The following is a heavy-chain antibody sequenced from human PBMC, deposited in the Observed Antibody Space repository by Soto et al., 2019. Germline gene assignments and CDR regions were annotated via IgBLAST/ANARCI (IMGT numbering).Heavy chain of an antibody. CDR1: GGSISSYY. CDR2: IYYSGST. CDR3: ARVVTAPGIFDYYYYGMDV. V-gene: IGHV4-59*01. J-gene: IGHJ6*02. D-gene: IGHD2-21*02. Sequence: SETLSLTCTVSGGSISSYYWSWIRQPPGKGLEWIGYIYYSGSTNYNPSLKSRVTISVDTSKNQFSLKLSSVTAADTAVYYCARVVTAPGIFDYYYYGMDVWGQGTTVTVSS.